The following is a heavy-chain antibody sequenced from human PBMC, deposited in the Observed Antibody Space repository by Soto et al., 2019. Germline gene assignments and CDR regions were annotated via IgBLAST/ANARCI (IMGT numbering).Heavy chain of an antibody. Sequence: KSSETLSLTCAVSSGSLSGGDTYWSWLRQPPGKGLEWIGYIFYTGGTHYNTSLKSRVSISVDTSKNQFSLNLYSVTAADTAVYYCDRGRFGDIHDYWGQGSLVTVSS. CDR1: SGSLSGGDTY. D-gene: IGHD3-10*01. CDR3: DRGRFGDIHDY. V-gene: IGHV4-30-4*01. J-gene: IGHJ4*02. CDR2: IFYTGGT.